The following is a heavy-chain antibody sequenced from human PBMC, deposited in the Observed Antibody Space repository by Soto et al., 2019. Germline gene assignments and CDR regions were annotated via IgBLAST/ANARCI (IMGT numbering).Heavy chain of an antibody. CDR3: ARDLDYDTQPPPQPYYGMDV. Sequence: QVQLVQSGAEVKKPGSSVKVSCKASGGTFSSYAISWVRQAPGQGLEWMGGIIPIFGTANYAQKFQGRVTITADESTSTAYMELSSLRSEDTAVYYCARDLDYDTQPPPQPYYGMDVWGQGTTVTVSS. CDR1: GGTFSSYA. D-gene: IGHD4-17*01. J-gene: IGHJ6*02. V-gene: IGHV1-69*12. CDR2: IIPIFGTA.